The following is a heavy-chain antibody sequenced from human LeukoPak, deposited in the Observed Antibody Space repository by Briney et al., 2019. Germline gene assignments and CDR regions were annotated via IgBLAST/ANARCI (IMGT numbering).Heavy chain of an antibody. D-gene: IGHD2-2*01. Sequence: GGSLRLSCAASGFIFSDYYMSWIRQAPGKGLEWVSYISNSDNSIYYADSVKGRFTISRDNAKNSLYLQMNSLRAEDTAVYYCARVHCSSTSCYPLDYWGQGTLVTVSS. CDR3: ARVHCSSTSCYPLDY. V-gene: IGHV3-11*04. CDR1: GFIFSDYY. J-gene: IGHJ4*02. CDR2: ISNSDNSI.